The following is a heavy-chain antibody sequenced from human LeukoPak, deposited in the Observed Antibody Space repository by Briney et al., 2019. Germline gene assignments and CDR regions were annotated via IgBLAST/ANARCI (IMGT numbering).Heavy chain of an antibody. CDR3: AREGDSSGRDY. J-gene: IGHJ4*02. V-gene: IGHV4-30-4*01. CDR2: IYYSGST. Sequence: SQTLSLTCTVSGGSISSGDYYWSWIRQPPGKGLEWIGYIYYSGSTYYNPSLKSRVTVSVDTSKNQFSLKLSSVTAADTAVYYCAREGDSSGRDYWGQGTLVTVSS. D-gene: IGHD3-22*01. CDR1: GGSISSGDYY.